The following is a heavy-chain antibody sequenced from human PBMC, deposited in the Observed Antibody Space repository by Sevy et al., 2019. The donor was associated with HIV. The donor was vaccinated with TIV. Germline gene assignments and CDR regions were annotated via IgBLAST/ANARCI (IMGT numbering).Heavy chain of an antibody. CDR1: GGSISSSSYY. V-gene: IGHV4-39*01. Sequence: SETLSLTCTVSGGSISSSSYYWGWIRQPPGKGLEWIGSIYYSGSTYYNPSLKSRVTISVDTSKNQFSLKLSSVTAADTAVYYCARQGRFGDLYYYYGMDVWGLGTTVTVSS. CDR2: IYYSGST. J-gene: IGHJ6*02. D-gene: IGHD3-10*01. CDR3: ARQGRFGDLYYYYGMDV.